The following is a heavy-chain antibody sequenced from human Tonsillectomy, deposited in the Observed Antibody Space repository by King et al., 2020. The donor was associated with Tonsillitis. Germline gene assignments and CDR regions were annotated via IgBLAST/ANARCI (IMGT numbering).Heavy chain of an antibody. D-gene: IGHD6-19*01. CDR3: ARVYNSGWFLGFDY. J-gene: IGHJ4*02. Sequence: VQLQESGPGLVKPSETLSLTCGVSGGSIGTYFWSWIRQPPGKGLEWIGYIYYSGSTTYNPTLKSRVAISVDTSKNQFSLRLSSVTAADTAVYYCARVYNSGWFLGFDYWGQGSLVTVSS. V-gene: IGHV4-59*01. CDR1: GGSIGTYF. CDR2: IYYSGST.